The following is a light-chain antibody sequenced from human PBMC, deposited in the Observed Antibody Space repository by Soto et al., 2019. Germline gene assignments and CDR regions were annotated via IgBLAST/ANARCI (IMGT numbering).Light chain of an antibody. J-gene: IGLJ2*01. CDR3: QTWGSGPVV. CDR1: SGHSSYA. Sequence: QPVLTQSPSASASLEASVKLTCTLSSGHSSYAIAWHQQQPEKGPRYLMKLNSDGSHSKGDGIPDRFSGSSSGAERYLTISRLQAEDEADYYCQTWGSGPVVFGGGTKLTVL. CDR2: LNSDGSH. V-gene: IGLV4-69*01.